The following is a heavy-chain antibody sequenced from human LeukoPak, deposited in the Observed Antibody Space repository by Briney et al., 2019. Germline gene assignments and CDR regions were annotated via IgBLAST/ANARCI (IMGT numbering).Heavy chain of an antibody. J-gene: IGHJ4*02. V-gene: IGHV1-2*02. CDR3: ARPIGVHDYYGSGSYLNY. Sequence: ASVKVSCKASGYTFTGYYMHWVRQAPGQGLEWMGWINPNSGGTNYAQKFQGRVTMTRDTSISTAYMELSSLRSDDTAVYSCARPIGVHDYYGSGSYLNYWGQGTLVTVSS. CDR2: INPNSGGT. CDR1: GYTFTGYY. D-gene: IGHD3-10*01.